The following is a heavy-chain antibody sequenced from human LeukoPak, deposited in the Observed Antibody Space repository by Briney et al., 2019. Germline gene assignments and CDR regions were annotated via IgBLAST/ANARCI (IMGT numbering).Heavy chain of an antibody. V-gene: IGHV4-59*01. CDR2: IYYSGST. J-gene: IGHJ3*02. D-gene: IGHD2-21*02. Sequence: PSETLSLTCTVSGGSISSYYWSWIRQPPGKGLEWIGYIYYSGSTNYNPSLKSRVTISVDTSKNQFSLKLSSVTAADTAVYYCARGVPMPGGDCDAFDIWGQGTMVTVSS. CDR1: GGSISSYY. CDR3: ARGVPMPGGDCDAFDI.